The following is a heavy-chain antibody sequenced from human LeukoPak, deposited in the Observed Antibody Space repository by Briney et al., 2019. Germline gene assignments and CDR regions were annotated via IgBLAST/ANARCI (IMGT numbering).Heavy chain of an antibody. V-gene: IGHV3-66*01. J-gene: IGHJ3*02. CDR1: GFTVSSNY. CDR3: AREGQTVAFDI. D-gene: IGHD1-14*01. Sequence: PGGSPRLSCAASGFTVSSNYMSWVRQAPGKGLEWVSVIYSGGSTYYADSAQGRFTISRDNSKNTLYLQMNSLRAEDTAVYYCAREGQTVAFDIWDQETMVTVSS. CDR2: IYSGGST.